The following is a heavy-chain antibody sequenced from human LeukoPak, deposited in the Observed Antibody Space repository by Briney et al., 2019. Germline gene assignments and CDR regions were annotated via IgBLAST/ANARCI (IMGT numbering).Heavy chain of an antibody. J-gene: IGHJ4*02. CDR2: INHSGST. V-gene: IGHV4-34*01. CDR1: GGSFSGYY. CDR3: ARGRPQSGYSWFLY. D-gene: IGHD5-18*01. Sequence: PSETLSLTCAVYGGSFSGYYWSWIRQPPGKGLEWTGEINHSGSTNYNPSLKSRVTISVDTSKNQFSLKLSSVTAADTAVYYCARGRPQSGYSWFLYWGQGTLVTVSS.